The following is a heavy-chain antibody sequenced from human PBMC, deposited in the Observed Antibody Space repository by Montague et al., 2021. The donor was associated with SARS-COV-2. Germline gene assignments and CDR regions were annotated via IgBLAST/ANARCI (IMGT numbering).Heavy chain of an antibody. CDR2: IYHSGST. Sequence: SETLSLTCAVSGGSISSSNWWSWVRQPPGKGLEWIGEIYHSGSTNYNPSLKSRVTISVDKSKNQFSLKLSAVTAADTAVYYCARSRGNLQWPFYYYYGMDVWGQGPRSPSP. J-gene: IGHJ6*02. CDR1: GGSISSSNW. V-gene: IGHV4-4*02. D-gene: IGHD6-19*01. CDR3: ARSRGNLQWPFYYYYGMDV.